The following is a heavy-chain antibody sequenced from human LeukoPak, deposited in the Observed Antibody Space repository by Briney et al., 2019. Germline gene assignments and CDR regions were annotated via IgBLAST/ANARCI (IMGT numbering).Heavy chain of an antibody. CDR3: ARDFWDDFEYFDL. CDR2: INDSGSST. J-gene: IGHJ2*01. D-gene: IGHD3-3*01. Sequence: QPGGSLRLSCAASGFTFSSHAMSWVRQAPGKGLEWVSAINDSGSSTYYADSVKGRVSISRDNSKNTLYLQMNSLRVEDTALYYCARDFWDDFEYFDLWGRGTLVTVSS. V-gene: IGHV3-23*01. CDR1: GFTFSSHA.